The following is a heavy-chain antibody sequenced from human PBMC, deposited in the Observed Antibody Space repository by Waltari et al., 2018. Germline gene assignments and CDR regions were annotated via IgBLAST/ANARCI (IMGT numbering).Heavy chain of an antibody. CDR1: GFTFADYG. D-gene: IGHD3-22*01. CDR3: ARGGDSSWPR. J-gene: IGHJ4*02. Sequence: VESGGGVIRPGGSLRLSCEASGFTFADYGMSWVRKGPGKGLELIAGINWKGDKVAYGDAVRGRFIISRDNAKNLLYLQMNTVGLDDTALYYCARGGDSSWPRWGQGTLVTVSA. V-gene: IGHV3-20*04. CDR2: INWKGDKV.